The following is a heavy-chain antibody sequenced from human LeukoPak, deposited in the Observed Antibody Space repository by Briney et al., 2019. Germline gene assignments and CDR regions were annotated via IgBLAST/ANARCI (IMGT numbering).Heavy chain of an antibody. CDR2: IIPIFGTA. J-gene: IGHJ4*02. CDR1: GGTFSSYA. V-gene: IGHV1-69*05. CDR3: ARGAEAETSPLDF. Sequence: ASVKVSCKASGGTFSSYAISWVRQAPGQGLEWMGGIIPIFGTANYAQKFQGRVTITTDESTSTAYMELSSLRSEDTAVDYCARGAEAETSPLDFWGQGTPVTVSS. D-gene: IGHD6-13*01.